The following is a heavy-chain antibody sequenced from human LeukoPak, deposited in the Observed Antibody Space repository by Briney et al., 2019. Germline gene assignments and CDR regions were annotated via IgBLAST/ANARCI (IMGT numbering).Heavy chain of an antibody. Sequence: SETLSLTCTVAGGSISSGDYYWSWIRQPPGKGLEWIAYIYYSGSTYYNPSLKSRVTISVDTSKNQFSLKLSSVTAADTAVYYCARDKCSSTSCYFDYWGQGTLVTVSS. J-gene: IGHJ4*02. V-gene: IGHV4-30-4*08. CDR3: ARDKCSSTSCYFDY. D-gene: IGHD2-2*01. CDR1: GGSISSGDYY. CDR2: IYYSGST.